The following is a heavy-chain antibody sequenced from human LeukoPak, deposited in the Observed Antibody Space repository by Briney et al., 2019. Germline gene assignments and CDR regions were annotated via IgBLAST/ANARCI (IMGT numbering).Heavy chain of an antibody. CDR1: GFTFSSYG. D-gene: IGHD5-18*01. J-gene: IGHJ3*02. Sequence: PGRSLRLSCAASGFTFSSYGMHWVRQAPGKGLEWVAVIWYDGSNKYYADSVKGRFTISRDNSKNTLYPQMNSLRAEDTAVYYCARNAERGYSYDHDAFDIWGQGTMVTVSS. V-gene: IGHV3-33*01. CDR2: IWYDGSNK. CDR3: ARNAERGYSYDHDAFDI.